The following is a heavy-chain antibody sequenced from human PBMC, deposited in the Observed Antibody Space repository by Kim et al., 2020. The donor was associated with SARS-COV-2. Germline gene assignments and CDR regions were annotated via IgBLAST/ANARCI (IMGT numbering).Heavy chain of an antibody. Sequence: GGSLRLSCAASGFTFSSYAMHWVRQAPGKGLEWVAVISYDGSNKYYADSVKGRFAISRDNSKNTLYLQMNSLRAEDTAVYYCARDSYGMDVWGQGTTVTVSS. V-gene: IGHV3-30*09. J-gene: IGHJ6*02. CDR3: ARDSYGMDV. CDR2: ISYDGSNK. CDR1: GFTFSSYA.